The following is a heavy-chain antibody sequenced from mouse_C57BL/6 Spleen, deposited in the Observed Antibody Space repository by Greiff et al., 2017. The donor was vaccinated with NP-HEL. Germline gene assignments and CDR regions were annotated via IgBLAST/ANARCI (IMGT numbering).Heavy chain of an antibody. J-gene: IGHJ2*01. CDR2: IYPGDGDT. Sequence: VQLQQSGAELVKPGASVKISCKASGYAFSSYWMNWVKQRPGKGLEWIGQIYPGDGDTNYNGKFKGKATLTADKSSSTAYMQLSSLTSEDSAVYFCARGSNYVPFFDYWGQGTTLTVSS. V-gene: IGHV1-80*01. D-gene: IGHD2-5*01. CDR1: GYAFSSYW. CDR3: ARGSNYVPFFDY.